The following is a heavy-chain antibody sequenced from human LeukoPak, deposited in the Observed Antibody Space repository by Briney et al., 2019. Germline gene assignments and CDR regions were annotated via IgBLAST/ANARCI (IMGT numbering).Heavy chain of an antibody. CDR2: INHSGST. J-gene: IGHJ5*02. D-gene: IGHD2-8*01. V-gene: IGHV4-34*01. CDR3: ARGRRIVLMVYARGNWFDP. CDR1: GGSFSGYY. Sequence: SETLSLTCAVYGGSFSGYYWSWIRQPPGKGREWIGEINHSGSTNYNPSLKSRVTISVDTSKNQFSLKLSSVTAADTAVYYCARGRRIVLMVYARGNWFDPWGQGTLVTVSS.